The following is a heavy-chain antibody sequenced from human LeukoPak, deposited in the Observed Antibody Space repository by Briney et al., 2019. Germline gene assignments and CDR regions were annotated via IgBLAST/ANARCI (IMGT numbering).Heavy chain of an antibody. V-gene: IGHV4-59*01. CDR3: ARDNYYGSGLDY. Sequence: PSETLSLTCTVSGGSISSYYWSWIRQPPGKGLEWIGYIYYSGSTNYNPSLKSRVTISVDTSKNQFSLKLSSVTAADTAVYYCARDNYYGSGLDYWGQGTLVTVSS. CDR2: IYYSGST. J-gene: IGHJ4*02. D-gene: IGHD3-10*01. CDR1: GGSISSYY.